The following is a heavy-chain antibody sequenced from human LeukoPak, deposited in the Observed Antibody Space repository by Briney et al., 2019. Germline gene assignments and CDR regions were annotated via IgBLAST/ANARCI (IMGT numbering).Heavy chain of an antibody. CDR3: AKDIASAGTGHDAFDI. CDR1: GFSFDDYA. J-gene: IGHJ3*02. D-gene: IGHD6-13*01. V-gene: IGHV3-9*01. CDR2: ISWNGGNI. Sequence: GRSLRLSCAASGFSFDDYAMHWVRQAPGKGLEWVSGISWNGGNIGYADSVKGRFTTSRDNAKNSLYLQMNSPRAEDTALYYCAKDIASAGTGHDAFDIWGQGTMVTVSS.